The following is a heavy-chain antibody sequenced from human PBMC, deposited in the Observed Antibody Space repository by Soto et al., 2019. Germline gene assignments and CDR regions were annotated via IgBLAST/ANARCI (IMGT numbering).Heavy chain of an antibody. CDR2: ISSSSSTI. CDR1: GFTFSSYS. D-gene: IGHD7-27*01. CDR3: ARVLCLGYNWFDH. V-gene: IGHV3-48*01. Sequence: EVQLVESGGGLVQPGGSLRLSCAASGFTFSSYSMNWVRQAPGKGLERVSYISSSSSTIYYADSVKGRFTSSRDNAKNSLYLQRNSLGAEDAAVYYCARVLCLGYNWFDHWGQGTLVTVSS. J-gene: IGHJ5*02.